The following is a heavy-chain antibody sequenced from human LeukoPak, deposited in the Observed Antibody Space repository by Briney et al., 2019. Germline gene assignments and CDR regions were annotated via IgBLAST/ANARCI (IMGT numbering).Heavy chain of an antibody. J-gene: IGHJ4*02. D-gene: IGHD6-6*01. V-gene: IGHV1-18*04. Sequence: ASVKVSCKASGYTFMNYGINWVRQAPGQGLEWLGWISAYNGNTRSVENLQGRITMTRDTSTSTAYLELRSLTSDDTAVYYCARGGPFPSGSSSREYYLDYWGQGTLVTVSS. CDR2: ISAYNGNT. CDR3: ARGGPFPSGSSSREYYLDY. CDR1: GYTFMNYG.